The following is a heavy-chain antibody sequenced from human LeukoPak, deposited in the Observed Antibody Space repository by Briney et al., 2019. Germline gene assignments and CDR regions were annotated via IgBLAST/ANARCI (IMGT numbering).Heavy chain of an antibody. CDR1: EFTFSYYG. CDR2: ISSSSSTI. CDR3: ARLSTSYSSSWYAVEGFDY. Sequence: QPGGSLRLSCVGSEFTFSYYGMHWVRQAPGKGLEWVSYISSSSSTIYYADSVKGRFTISRDNAKNSLYLQMNSLRAEDTAVYYCARLSTSYSSSWYAVEGFDYWGQGTLVTVSS. J-gene: IGHJ4*02. D-gene: IGHD6-13*01. V-gene: IGHV3-48*04.